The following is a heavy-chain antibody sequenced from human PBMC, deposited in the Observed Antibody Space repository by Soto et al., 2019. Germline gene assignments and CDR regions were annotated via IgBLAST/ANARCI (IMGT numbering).Heavy chain of an antibody. CDR1: GYTFTSYY. CDR2: INPSGGST. D-gene: IGHD2-15*01. Sequence: ASVKVSFKASGYTFTSYYMHCVRHAPGQGLEWMGIINPSGGSTSYAQKFQGRVTMTRDTSTSTVYMELSSLRSEDTAVYYCANLGYCSGGSCDIWGQGTMVTVSS. V-gene: IGHV1-46*03. J-gene: IGHJ3*02. CDR3: ANLGYCSGGSCDI.